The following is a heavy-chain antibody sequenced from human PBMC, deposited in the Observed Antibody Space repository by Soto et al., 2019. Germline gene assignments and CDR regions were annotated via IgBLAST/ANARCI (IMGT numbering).Heavy chain of an antibody. Sequence: CCKASGGTFNSYAIDWVRQAPGQGLEWMGGIIPIFGTTNYAQKLQGRVKLTADESTRTAYMELSTLRSEDTAVYYCARGTVTGSEYNYYYYGMDVWGQGTTVTVS. D-gene: IGHD1-1*01. V-gene: IGHV1-69*01. CDR2: IIPIFGTT. CDR3: ARGTVTGSEYNYYYYGMDV. J-gene: IGHJ6*02. CDR1: GGTFNSYA.